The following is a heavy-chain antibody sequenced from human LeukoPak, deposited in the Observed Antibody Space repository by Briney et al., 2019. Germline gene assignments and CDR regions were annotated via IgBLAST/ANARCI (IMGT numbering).Heavy chain of an antibody. D-gene: IGHD5-12*01. Sequence: ASAKVSCKASGYTFTSYGISWVRQAPGQGVEWMGWISAYNGNTNYAQKLQGRVTMTTDTSTSTAYMELRSLRSDDTAVYYCATYSGYDFPKYYYFDYWGQGALVTVSS. V-gene: IGHV1-18*01. CDR3: ATYSGYDFPKYYYFDY. J-gene: IGHJ4*02. CDR2: ISAYNGNT. CDR1: GYTFTSYG.